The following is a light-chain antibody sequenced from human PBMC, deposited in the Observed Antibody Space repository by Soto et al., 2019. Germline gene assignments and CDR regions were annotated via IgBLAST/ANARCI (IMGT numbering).Light chain of an antibody. CDR1: QSISSW. CDR3: QQYNSWWT. Sequence: DIQMTQSPSTLSASVGDRVTITCRASQSISSWSAWYQQKPGKAPKLLIYKASSLESGVPSRFSGSGSGTEFTLTISSLQPDDFATYYCQQYNSWWTFGQGTKV. CDR2: KAS. V-gene: IGKV1-5*03. J-gene: IGKJ1*01.